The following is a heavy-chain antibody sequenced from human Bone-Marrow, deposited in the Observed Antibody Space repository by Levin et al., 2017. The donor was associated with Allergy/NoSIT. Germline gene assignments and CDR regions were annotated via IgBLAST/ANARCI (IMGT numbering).Heavy chain of an antibody. CDR2: IGSGGRT. J-gene: IGHJ6*02. CDR3: AKDVRPGGGGMDV. CDR1: GFTFTNYA. V-gene: IGHV3-23*01. Sequence: GESLKISCAASGFTFTNYALSWVRQAPGKGLEWVSLIGSGGRTYYADSVKGRFTISRDTSKNTLFLEMNSLRAEDTALYYCAKDVRPGGGGMDVWGQGTTVTVSS. D-gene: IGHD3-16*01.